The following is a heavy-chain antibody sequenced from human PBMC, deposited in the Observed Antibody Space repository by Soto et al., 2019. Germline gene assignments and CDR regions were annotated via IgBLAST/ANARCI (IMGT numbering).Heavy chain of an antibody. J-gene: IGHJ4*02. V-gene: IGHV1-46*03. CDR1: GYTFTIYH. CDR3: ARRYYDSSGNYPYYFDY. Sequence: ASVKVSCKALGYTFTIYHMNWVRQAPGQGLEWIGIINPSGGGTSYAQKFQDRVAMTTDTSTSTVYMELSSLRSEDTAVYFCARRYYDSSGNYPYYFDYWGQGSLVTVSS. D-gene: IGHD3-22*01. CDR2: INPSGGGT.